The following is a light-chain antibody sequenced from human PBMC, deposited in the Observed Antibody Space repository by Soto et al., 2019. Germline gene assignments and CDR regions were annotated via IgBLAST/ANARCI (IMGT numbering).Light chain of an antibody. J-gene: IGKJ1*01. Sequence: DIQMTQSPSTLSASVGDRVTITCRASQSISNWLAWYQQKPGKAPKLLIYDASSLESGVPSRFSGSGSGTEFTLTISSLQPDDFATYYCQQYNSLSQTFGQGTKVEIK. V-gene: IGKV1-5*01. CDR2: DAS. CDR1: QSISNW. CDR3: QQYNSLSQT.